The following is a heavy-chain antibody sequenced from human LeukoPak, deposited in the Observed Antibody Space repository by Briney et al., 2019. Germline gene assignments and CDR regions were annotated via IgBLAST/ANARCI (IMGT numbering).Heavy chain of an antibody. J-gene: IGHJ4*02. Sequence: GGSLRLSCAASGFSFSAYSMNWVRQAPGKGLEWVSYTTRSSGPIYYADSVRGRFTISRDNAKNSLYLQMNSLRAEDTAVYYCTRDPNALDFWGQGTLVTVSS. V-gene: IGHV3-48*01. CDR2: TTRSSGPI. CDR3: TRDPNALDF. CDR1: GFSFSAYS.